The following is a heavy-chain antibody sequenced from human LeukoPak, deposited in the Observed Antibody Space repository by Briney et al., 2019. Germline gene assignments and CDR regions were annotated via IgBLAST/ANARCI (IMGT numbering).Heavy chain of an antibody. V-gene: IGHV1-18*01. CDR3: ARAPYYDSSGYRFDY. D-gene: IGHD3-22*01. Sequence: ASVKVSCKASGYTFTSYGISWVRQAPGQGLEWMGWISAYNGNTNYAQKLQGRVTMTTDTSTSTAYMELSSLRSEDTAVYYCARAPYYDSSGYRFDYWGQGTLVTVSS. J-gene: IGHJ4*02. CDR1: GYTFTSYG. CDR2: ISAYNGNT.